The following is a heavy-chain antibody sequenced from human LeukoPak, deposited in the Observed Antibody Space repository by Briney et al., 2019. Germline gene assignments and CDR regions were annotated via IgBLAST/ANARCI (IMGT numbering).Heavy chain of an antibody. Sequence: SWVRQHPGKGLEWIGYIYYSGSTYYNPSLKSRVTISVDTSKNQFSLKLSSVTAADTAVYYCARSTVTPNFDYWGQGTLVTVSS. CDR2: IYYSGST. V-gene: IGHV4-31*02. J-gene: IGHJ4*02. CDR3: ARSTVTPNFDY. D-gene: IGHD4-17*01.